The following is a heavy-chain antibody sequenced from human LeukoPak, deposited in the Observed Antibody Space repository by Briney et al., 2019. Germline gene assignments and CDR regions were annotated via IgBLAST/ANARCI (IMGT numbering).Heavy chain of an antibody. V-gene: IGHV4-39*07. D-gene: IGHD2/OR15-2a*01. Sequence: KSSETLSLTCTVSGGSISSSSYYWGWIRQPPGKGLEWIGSIYYSGSTYYNPSLKSRVTISVDTSKNQFSLKLSSVTAADTAVYYCASEGEASRPLSFWGQGTMVTVSS. J-gene: IGHJ3*01. CDR2: IYYSGST. CDR1: GGSISSSSYY. CDR3: ASEGEASRPLSF.